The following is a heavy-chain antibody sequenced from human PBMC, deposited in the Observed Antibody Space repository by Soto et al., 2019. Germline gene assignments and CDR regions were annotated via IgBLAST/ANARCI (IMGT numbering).Heavy chain of an antibody. D-gene: IGHD6-19*01. Sequence: PSEILSLTCSVSGGSTSGSYWSRIRQSPGKGLEWLGYVYYTGSTNYSPSLRSRVSISVDTSKNEFSLRLSSVTAADTAVYFCARSVAVPGAHIDYWGQGTQVTVSS. CDR2: VYYTGST. CDR3: ARSVAVPGAHIDY. CDR1: GGSTSGSY. J-gene: IGHJ4*02. V-gene: IGHV4-59*01.